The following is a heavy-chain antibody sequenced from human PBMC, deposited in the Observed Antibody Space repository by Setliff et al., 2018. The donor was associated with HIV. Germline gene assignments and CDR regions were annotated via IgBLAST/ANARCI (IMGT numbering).Heavy chain of an antibody. J-gene: IGHJ5*02. CDR1: GGSISTSSYY. Sequence: SETLSLTCAVSGGSISTSSYYWGWIRQPPGKGLEWIGEINHSGSTNYNPSLKSRVTISVDTSKNQFSLKLSSVTAADTAVYYCARDRRYYDSSGYWYNWFDPWGQGTLVTVSS. CDR2: INHSGST. D-gene: IGHD3-22*01. V-gene: IGHV4-39*07. CDR3: ARDRRYYDSSGYWYNWFDP.